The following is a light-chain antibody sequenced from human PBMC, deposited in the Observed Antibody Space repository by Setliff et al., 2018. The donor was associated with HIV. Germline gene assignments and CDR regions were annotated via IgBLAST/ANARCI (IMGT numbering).Light chain of an antibody. CDR1: IDTYNS. J-gene: IGLJ1*01. Sequence: QSVLTQPASVSGSPGQSITVSCTDIDTYNSVSWYQQLPGKAPKLILYEVSVRPSGISHRFAGSKSDNTASLTISGLEAEDEGSYYCSSYTSSGAPSYVFGTGTKVT. CDR3: SSYTSSGAPSYV. V-gene: IGLV2-14*01. CDR2: EVS.